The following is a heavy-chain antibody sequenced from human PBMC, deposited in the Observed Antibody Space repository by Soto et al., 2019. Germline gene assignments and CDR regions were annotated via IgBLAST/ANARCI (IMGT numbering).Heavy chain of an antibody. CDR3: ATYYYASSGYFYHYYGMDV. CDR2: IKSKTDGEKT. CDR1: GLTFSNAW. V-gene: IGHV3-15*01. Sequence: GGSLRLSCAASGLTFSNAWMSWVRQAPGKGLEWVGRIKSKTDGEKTDYAAPVKGRFTISRDDSKNTLYLQMNSLKTEYAAVYYCATYYYASSGYFYHYYGMDVWGQGTTVTVSS. J-gene: IGHJ6*02. D-gene: IGHD3-22*01.